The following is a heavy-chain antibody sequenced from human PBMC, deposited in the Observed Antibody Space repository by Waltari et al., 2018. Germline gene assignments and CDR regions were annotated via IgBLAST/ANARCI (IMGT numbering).Heavy chain of an antibody. CDR1: GTNFNYYI. CDR2: MPGADGTT. D-gene: IGHD3-10*01. CDR3: ARSTSMVPQDKRRIDS. J-gene: IGHJ4*02. V-gene: IGHV1-69*12. Sequence: QVQLVQSGTEVRKPGSSVNVSCAAPGTNFNYYIFNWVRLAPGQGLGWMGGMPGADGTTTDAEKIHARLTLIADASSTAAYMDSRSRISDVTSVYVCARSTSMVPQDKRRIDSWGQGTLVTVSS.